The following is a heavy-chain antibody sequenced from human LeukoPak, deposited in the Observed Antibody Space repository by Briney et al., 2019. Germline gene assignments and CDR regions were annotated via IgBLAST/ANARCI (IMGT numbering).Heavy chain of an antibody. CDR3: AKGHSAHGTGFDC. D-gene: IGHD1-14*01. V-gene: IGHV3-23*01. CDR2: ISGSGDTT. Sequence: GGSLRLSCAASGLTFYSYGMSWVRQAPGKGLEWVSGISGSGDTTYYADSVKGRFTISRDNSKNTLFLQMNSLRVEDTAVYYCAKGHSAHGTGFDCWGQGTLVAVSS. J-gene: IGHJ4*02. CDR1: GLTFYSYG.